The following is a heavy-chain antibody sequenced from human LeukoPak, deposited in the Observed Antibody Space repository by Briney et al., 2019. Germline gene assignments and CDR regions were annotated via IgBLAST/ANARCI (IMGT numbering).Heavy chain of an antibody. V-gene: IGHV3-53*01. J-gene: IGHJ6*02. CDR2: IYSGGST. CDR1: GFTFSSHW. CDR3: ARDRVGSNPGYYYYYYGMDV. Sequence: GGSLRLSCAAPGFTFSSHWMHWARQGPGKGLEWVSVIYSGGSTYYADSVKGRFTISRDNSKNTLYLQMNSLRAEDTAVYYCARDRVGSNPGYYYYYYGMDVWGQGTTVTVSS. D-gene: IGHD1-14*01.